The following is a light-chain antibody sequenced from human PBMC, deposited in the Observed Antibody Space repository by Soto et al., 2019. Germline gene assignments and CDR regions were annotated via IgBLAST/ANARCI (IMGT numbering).Light chain of an antibody. CDR3: KPYKSYSPT. CDR1: QTISSW. V-gene: IGKV1-5*01. CDR2: HAS. Sequence: DVQMTQSPSTLSASVGDRVTITCRASQTISSWWAWYQQKPGKAHRILIHHASSLEGGVPSRISGSGSVTEFTLTISSLQPEDAAISYGKPYKSYSPTFGRGTKV. J-gene: IGKJ1*01.